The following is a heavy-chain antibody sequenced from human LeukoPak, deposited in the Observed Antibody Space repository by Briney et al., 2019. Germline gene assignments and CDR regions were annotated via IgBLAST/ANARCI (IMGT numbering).Heavy chain of an antibody. Sequence: ASVKVSCKASGYTFTNFGISWVRQAPGQGLEWMGWISAYNGNTNYAQKFQGRVIMTTDTSTSTAYMELRNLRSDDTAVYYCVRSGSLAATAYGSFDLWGRGTLVTVSS. D-gene: IGHD6-6*01. J-gene: IGHJ2*01. V-gene: IGHV1-18*01. CDR2: ISAYNGNT. CDR1: GYTFTNFG. CDR3: VRSGSLAATAYGSFDL.